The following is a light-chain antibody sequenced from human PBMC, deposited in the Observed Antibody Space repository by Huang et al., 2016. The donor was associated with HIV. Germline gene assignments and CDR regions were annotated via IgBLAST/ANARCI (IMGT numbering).Light chain of an antibody. CDR1: QDISSA. J-gene: IGKJ4*01. Sequence: AIQLTQSPPSLSASAGGRVTITCRVSQDISSALAWYQQKPGKAPKLLIYDASNLKSGGPSRFSGSGSGTDVTLSISSLQPEDFATYYCQQFNGFSLTFGGGTRVEIK. CDR2: DAS. CDR3: QQFNGFSLT. V-gene: IGKV1-13*02.